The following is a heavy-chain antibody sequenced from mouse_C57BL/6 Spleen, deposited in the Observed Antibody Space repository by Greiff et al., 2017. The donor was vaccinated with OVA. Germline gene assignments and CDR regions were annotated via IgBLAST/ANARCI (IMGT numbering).Heavy chain of an antibody. CDR1: GFTFSSYG. CDR3: ARPHPDGYIDY. CDR2: ISSGGSYT. Sequence: EVNLVESGGDLVKPGGSLKLSCAASGFTFSSYGMSWVRQTPDKRLEWVATISSGGSYTYYPDSVKGRFTISRDNAKNTLYLQMSSLKSEDTAMYYCARPHPDGYIDYWGQGTTLTVSS. V-gene: IGHV5-6*01. J-gene: IGHJ2*01. D-gene: IGHD2-3*01.